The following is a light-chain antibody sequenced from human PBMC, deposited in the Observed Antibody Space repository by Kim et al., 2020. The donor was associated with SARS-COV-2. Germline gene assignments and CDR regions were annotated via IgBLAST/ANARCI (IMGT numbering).Light chain of an antibody. V-gene: IGKV3-20*01. CDR1: QSVENDY. J-gene: IGKJ2*01. Sequence: ENILTQSPDTLSLSAGERVTLSCRASQSVENDYLAWYRQRPGQAPSLLIFGASRRAPGIPDRFSGSGSGTYFTLTISRLEPEDFAVYYCQQYGTSLYTFGQGTKLEIK. CDR2: GAS. CDR3: QQYGTSLYT.